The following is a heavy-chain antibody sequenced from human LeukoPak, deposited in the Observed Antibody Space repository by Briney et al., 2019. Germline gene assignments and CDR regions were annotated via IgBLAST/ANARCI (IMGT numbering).Heavy chain of an antibody. J-gene: IGHJ4*02. CDR3: ARQLHQYYYDSSGYYFDY. Sequence: SETLSLTCAVYGGSFSGYYWSWIRQPPGKGLEWIGEINHSGSTNYNPSLKSRVTLSVDTSKNQFSLKLSSVTAADTAVYYCARQLHQYYYDSSGYYFDYWGQGTLVTVSS. V-gene: IGHV4-34*01. CDR1: GGSFSGYY. D-gene: IGHD3-22*01. CDR2: INHSGST.